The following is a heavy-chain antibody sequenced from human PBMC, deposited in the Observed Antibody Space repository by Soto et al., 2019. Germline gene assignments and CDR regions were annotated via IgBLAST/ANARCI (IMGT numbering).Heavy chain of an antibody. V-gene: IGHV3-73*01. J-gene: IGHJ4*02. CDR3: IRGGSPYYYDY. CDR1: GFIFSGYA. CDR2: ILSKAGNYAT. Sequence: EVQLVESGGGLVQPGGSLKLSCAASGFIFSGYAVHWVRQASGKGLVWVGRILSKAGNYATAYSASMKGRFTISRDDSENTAFQQMNSLKTEDTSVYYCIRGGSPYYYDYWGQGTLVAVSS.